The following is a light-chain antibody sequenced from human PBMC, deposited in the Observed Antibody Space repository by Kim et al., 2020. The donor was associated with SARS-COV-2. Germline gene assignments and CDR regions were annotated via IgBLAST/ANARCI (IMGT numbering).Light chain of an antibody. J-gene: IGLJ1*01. CDR2: DVS. V-gene: IGLV2-14*04. CDR3: SSYTSSSTFYV. Sequence: QSITISCTGTSSDVGGYNYVSWYQQHPGKAPTLMIYDVSKRPSGVSNRFSGSKSGNTASLTISGLQAEDEADYYCSSYTSSSTFYVFGTGTKVTVL. CDR1: SSDVGGYNY.